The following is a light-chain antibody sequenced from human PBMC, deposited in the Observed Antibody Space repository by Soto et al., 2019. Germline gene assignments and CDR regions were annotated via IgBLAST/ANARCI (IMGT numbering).Light chain of an antibody. CDR1: QGVASRY. CDR2: GAS. J-gene: IGKJ5*01. Sequence: EIVLTQSPGTLSLSPGERATLSCRASQGVASRYLAWYQQKPGQAPRLLIYGASTRATGIPDRFSGSGLGTDFTLTISRLEPEDFAVYYCQRYGTSPIAFGQGTRLEI. CDR3: QRYGTSPIA. V-gene: IGKV3-20*01.